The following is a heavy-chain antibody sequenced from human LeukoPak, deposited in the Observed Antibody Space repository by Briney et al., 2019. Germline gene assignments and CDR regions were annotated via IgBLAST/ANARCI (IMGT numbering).Heavy chain of an antibody. CDR3: ARAPLLPGIAAAGHFDY. Sequence: SETLSLTCTVSGTSISNSIWWSWIRQPPGKGLEWIGYIYYSGSTNYNPSLKSRVTISVDTSKNQFSLKLSSVTAADTAVYYCARAPLLPGIAAAGHFDYWGQGTLVTVSS. D-gene: IGHD6-13*01. V-gene: IGHV4-59*01. CDR2: IYYSGST. J-gene: IGHJ4*02. CDR1: GTSISNSIW.